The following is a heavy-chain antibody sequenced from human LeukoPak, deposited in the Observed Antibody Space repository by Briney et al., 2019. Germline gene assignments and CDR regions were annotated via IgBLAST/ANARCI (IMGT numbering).Heavy chain of an antibody. V-gene: IGHV1-46*01. CDR2: INPSSGST. CDR1: GYIFTNYY. CDR3: ARAAQDPWFDY. J-gene: IGHJ4*02. Sequence: ASVKVSCKASGYIFTNYYLHWVRQAPGQGLEWMGIINPSSGSTSYAQKFQGRVTMTRDTSTSTVYMELSSLRSEDTAVYYCARAAQDPWFDYWGQGTLVTVSS.